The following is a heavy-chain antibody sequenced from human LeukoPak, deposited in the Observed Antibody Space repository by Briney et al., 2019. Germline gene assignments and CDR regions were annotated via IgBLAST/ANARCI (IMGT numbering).Heavy chain of an antibody. CDR1: GYTLTGYY. D-gene: IGHD3-10*01. CDR2: INPNSGGT. V-gene: IGHV1-2*02. J-gene: IGHJ6*02. CDR3: ARAVSGSGSYQYGMDV. Sequence: ASVKVSCKASGYTLTGYYMHWVRQAPGQGLEWMGWINPNSGGTNYAQKFQGRVTMTRDTSISTAHMELSRLRSDDTAVYYCARAVSGSGSYQYGMDVWGQGTTVTVSS.